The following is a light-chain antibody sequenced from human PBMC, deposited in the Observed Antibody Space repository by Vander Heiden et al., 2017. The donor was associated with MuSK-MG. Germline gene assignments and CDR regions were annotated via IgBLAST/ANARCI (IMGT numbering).Light chain of an antibody. Sequence: DIQMTQSPSSLSASVGDRVTITCQASQDISNYLNWYQQKPGKAPKLLIYDASNLETGVPSRFSGSGSGTDFTFTISSLQPEDIATYYCQQDDNHPFTFGHGTKVDIK. CDR3: QQDDNHPFT. J-gene: IGKJ3*01. CDR1: QDISNY. V-gene: IGKV1-33*01. CDR2: DAS.